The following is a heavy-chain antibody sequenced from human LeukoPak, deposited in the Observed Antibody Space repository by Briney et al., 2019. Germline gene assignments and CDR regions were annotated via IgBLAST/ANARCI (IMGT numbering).Heavy chain of an antibody. CDR3: AKIWSGSLLPFHSYGMDV. D-gene: IGHD3-3*01. J-gene: IGHJ6*02. V-gene: IGHV3-53*01. Sequence: GGSLRLSCAASGFTVSSNYMSWVRQAPGKGLEWVSVIYSGGSTYYADSVKGRFTISRDNSKNTLYLQMNSLRAEDTAIYCCAKIWSGSLLPFHSYGMDVWGQGTTVTVSS. CDR1: GFTVSSNY. CDR2: IYSGGST.